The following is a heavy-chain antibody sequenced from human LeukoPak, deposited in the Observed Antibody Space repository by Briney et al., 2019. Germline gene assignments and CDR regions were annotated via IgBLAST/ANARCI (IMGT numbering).Heavy chain of an antibody. CDR1: GFTFDIYA. V-gene: IGHV3-23*01. CDR2: ISGSGGDT. Sequence: GGSLRLSCAASGFTFDIYAMSWVRQAPGKGLEWVSSISGSGGDTYYADSVKGRFTISRDSSKNTLYLQMNRLRAEDTAVYYCAKDSDYGDPWYCDSWGRGTLVTVSS. CDR3: AKDSDYGDPWYCDS. D-gene: IGHD4-17*01. J-gene: IGHJ4*02.